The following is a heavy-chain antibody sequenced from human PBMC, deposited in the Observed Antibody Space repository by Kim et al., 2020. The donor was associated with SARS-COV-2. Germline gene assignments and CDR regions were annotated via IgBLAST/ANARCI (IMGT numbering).Heavy chain of an antibody. CDR2: INPSGGST. CDR1: GYTFTSYY. J-gene: IGHJ5*02. CDR3: ARSSAMVRGVINGWFDP. V-gene: IGHV1-46*01. D-gene: IGHD3-10*01. Sequence: ASVKVSCKASGYTFTSYYMHWVRQAPGQGLEWMGIINPSGGSTSYAQKFQGRVTMTRDTSTSTVYMELSSLRSEDTAVYYCARSSAMVRGVINGWFDPWGQGTLVTVSS.